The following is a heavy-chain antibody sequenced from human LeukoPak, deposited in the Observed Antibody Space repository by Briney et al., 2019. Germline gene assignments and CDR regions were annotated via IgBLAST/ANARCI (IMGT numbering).Heavy chain of an antibody. Sequence: PSQTLSLTCTVSGGSISSGGYYWSWIRQHPGKGLEWIGYIYYSGSTYYNPSLKSRVTISVDTSKNQFSLKLSSVTAADTAVYYCAGTHQTTWYYYGMDVWGQGTTVTVSS. CDR3: AGTHQTTWYYYGMDV. CDR2: IYYSGST. CDR1: GGSISSGGYY. D-gene: IGHD1-14*01. J-gene: IGHJ6*02. V-gene: IGHV4-31*03.